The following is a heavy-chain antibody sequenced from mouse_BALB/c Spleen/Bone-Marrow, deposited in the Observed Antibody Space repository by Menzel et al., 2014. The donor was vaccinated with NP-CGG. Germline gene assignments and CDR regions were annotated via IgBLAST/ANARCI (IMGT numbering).Heavy chain of an antibody. CDR1: GFTFSDAW. D-gene: IGHD2-2*01. J-gene: IGHJ1*01. V-gene: IGHV6-6*01. CDR2: IRSKANNHAT. Sequence: EVQLQQSGGGLVQPGGSMKLSCAASGFTFSDAWMDWVRQSPEKGLEWVAEIRSKANNHATYYAESVKGRFTISRDDSKSSVYLQMNSLGAEDTGIYYCTPWLRRGYWYFDVWGAGTTVTVSS. CDR3: TPWLRRGYWYFDV.